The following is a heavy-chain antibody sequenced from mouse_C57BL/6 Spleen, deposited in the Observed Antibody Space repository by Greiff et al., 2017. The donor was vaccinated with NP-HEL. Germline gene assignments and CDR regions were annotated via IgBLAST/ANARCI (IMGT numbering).Heavy chain of an antibody. CDR1: GFTFSSYA. CDR3: ARDPGSHFDD. Sequence: EVKLMESGGGLVKPGGSLKLSCAASGFTFSSYAMSWVRQTPDKRLEWVATISAGGSYTYYPDTVKGRFTLSRENAKNNLYLQMSHLKSEDTAMYYCARDPGSHFDDWGQGTTLTVDS. J-gene: IGHJ2*01. V-gene: IGHV5-4*01. CDR2: ISAGGSYT.